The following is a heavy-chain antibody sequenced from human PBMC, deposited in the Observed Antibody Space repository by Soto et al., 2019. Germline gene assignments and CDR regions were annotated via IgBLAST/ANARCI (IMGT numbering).Heavy chain of an antibody. Sequence: QVQLQQWGAGLLRPSETLSLTCAVYGGSLSNYYWNWIRQFPGKGREWLGESTDRGSTYYNPSLKSRVTISVDTSKNQFSLRLSSVTAADTAVYYCARDAYGSGWFDIWGQGTMVTVSS. D-gene: IGHD6-19*01. CDR3: ARDAYGSGWFDI. CDR1: GGSLSNYY. J-gene: IGHJ3*02. CDR2: STDRGST. V-gene: IGHV4-34*01.